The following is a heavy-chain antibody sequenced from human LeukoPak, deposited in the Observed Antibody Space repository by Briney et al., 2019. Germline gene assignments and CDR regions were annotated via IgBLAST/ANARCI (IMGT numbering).Heavy chain of an antibody. CDR2: IYYSGST. CDR3: ARVQWEPTLLLDY. Sequence: SETLSLTCTVSGGSISRGGYYWSWIRQPPGKGLEWIGYIYYSGSTNYNPSLKSRVTISVDTSKNQFSLKLSSVTAADTAVYYCARVQWEPTLLLDYWGQGTLVTVSS. D-gene: IGHD1-26*01. V-gene: IGHV4-61*08. CDR1: GGSISRGGYY. J-gene: IGHJ4*02.